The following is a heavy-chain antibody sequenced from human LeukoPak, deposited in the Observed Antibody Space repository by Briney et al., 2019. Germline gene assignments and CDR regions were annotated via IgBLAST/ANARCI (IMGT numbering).Heavy chain of an antibody. CDR1: GFTFSSYG. D-gene: IGHD2-21*02. CDR3: AKDPLAYCGGVCYLDFDY. CDR2: ISYDGSNK. V-gene: IGHV3-30*18. Sequence: GGSLRLSCAASGFTFSSYGMHWVRQAPGKGLEWVAVISYDGSNKYYAYSVKGRFTISRDNSKNTLYLQMNSLRAEDTAVYHCAKDPLAYCGGVCYLDFDYWGQGTLVTVSS. J-gene: IGHJ4*02.